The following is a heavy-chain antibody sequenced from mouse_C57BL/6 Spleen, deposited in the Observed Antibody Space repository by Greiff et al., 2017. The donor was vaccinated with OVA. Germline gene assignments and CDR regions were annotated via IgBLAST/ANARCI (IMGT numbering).Heavy chain of an antibody. J-gene: IGHJ3*01. Sequence: EVQRVESEGGLVQPGSSMKLSCTASGFTFSDYYMAWVRQVPEKGLEWVANINYDGSSTYYLDSLKSRFIISRDNAKNILYLQMSSLKSEDTATYYCAREDGNYGGWFAYWGQGTLVTVSA. CDR2: INYDGSST. V-gene: IGHV5-16*01. CDR3: AREDGNYGGWFAY. D-gene: IGHD2-1*01. CDR1: GFTFSDYY.